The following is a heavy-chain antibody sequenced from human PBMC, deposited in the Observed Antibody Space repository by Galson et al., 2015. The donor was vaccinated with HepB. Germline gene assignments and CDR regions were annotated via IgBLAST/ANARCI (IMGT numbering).Heavy chain of an antibody. Sequence: SLRLSCAASGFTFSSYAMSWVRQAPGKGLEWVSAISGSGGSTYYADSVKGRFTISRDNSKNTLYLQMNSLRAEDTAVYYCAQSPEGSGSYYNGPRFVFYGMDVWGQGTTVTVSS. V-gene: IGHV3-23*01. CDR1: GFTFSSYA. J-gene: IGHJ6*02. CDR3: AQSPEGSGSYYNGPRFVFYGMDV. CDR2: ISGSGGST. D-gene: IGHD3-10*01.